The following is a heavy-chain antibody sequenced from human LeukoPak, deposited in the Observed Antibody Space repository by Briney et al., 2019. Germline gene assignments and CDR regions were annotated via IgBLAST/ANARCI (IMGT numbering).Heavy chain of an antibody. J-gene: IGHJ4*02. CDR2: ISYDGSNK. CDR1: GFTFSSYA. D-gene: IGHD3-16*01. V-gene: IGHV3-30-3*01. CDR3: ARMMTDY. Sequence: GGSLRLSCAASGFTFSSYAMHWVRQAPGKGLEWVAVISYDGSNKYNADSVKGRFTISRDNSKNTLYLQMNSLRAEDTAVYYCARMMTDYWGQGTLVTVSS.